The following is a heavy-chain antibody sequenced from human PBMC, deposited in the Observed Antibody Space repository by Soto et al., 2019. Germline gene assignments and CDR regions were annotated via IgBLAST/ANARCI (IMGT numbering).Heavy chain of an antibody. J-gene: IGHJ4*02. V-gene: IGHV3-53*01. CDR1: GFTVSSNY. CDR3: AITYYDFWSGYYHDY. Sequence: LRLSSAASGFTVSSNYMSWVRQAPGKGLEWVSVIYSGGSTYYADSVKGRFTISRDNSKNTLYLQMNSLRAEDKAVYYCAITYYDFWSGYYHDYWGQGTLVTVSS. D-gene: IGHD3-3*01. CDR2: IYSGGST.